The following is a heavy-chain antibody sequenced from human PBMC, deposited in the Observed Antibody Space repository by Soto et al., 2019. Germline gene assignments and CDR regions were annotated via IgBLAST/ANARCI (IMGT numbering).Heavy chain of an antibody. V-gene: IGHV4-39*01. Sequence: LETLSLTCTVSGGSISSSNYYWGWIRQPPGKGLEWIGSIYYSGSTYYNPSLKSRVTISVDTSKNQFSLKLSSVTAADTAVYYCATQEVGGSYVYTFDPWGQGTLVTVS. CDR1: GGSISSSNYY. D-gene: IGHD1-26*01. J-gene: IGHJ5*02. CDR3: ATQEVGGSYVYTFDP. CDR2: IYYSGST.